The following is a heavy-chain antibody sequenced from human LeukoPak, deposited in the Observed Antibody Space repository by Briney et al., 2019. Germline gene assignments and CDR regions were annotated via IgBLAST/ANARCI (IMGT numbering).Heavy chain of an antibody. CDR1: GFTVSSNY. J-gene: IGHJ4*02. V-gene: IGHV3-53*01. D-gene: IGHD4-11*01. CDR3: ARAGTTGDFDY. Sequence: GGSLRLSCAASGFTVSSNYMSWVRQAPGKGLEWVSVIYSGGSTYYADSVKGRFTISRDNSKDTLYLQMNSLRAEDTAVYYCARAGTTGDFDYWGQGTLVTVSS. CDR2: IYSGGST.